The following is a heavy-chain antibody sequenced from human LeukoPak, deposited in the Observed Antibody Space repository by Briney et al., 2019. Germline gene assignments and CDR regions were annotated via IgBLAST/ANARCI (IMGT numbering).Heavy chain of an antibody. CDR1: GFTFSSHA. V-gene: IGHV3-23*01. J-gene: IGHJ4*02. CDR2: ISGTGRST. Sequence: PGGSLRLSCAASGFTFSSHAMNWVRQPPGKGLEWVSAISGTGRSTYYADSVKGLFTIVRDNSKNSLYLQRNSPRAEDAAVYYCAKDVLWGQGTLATVSP. CDR3: AKDVL.